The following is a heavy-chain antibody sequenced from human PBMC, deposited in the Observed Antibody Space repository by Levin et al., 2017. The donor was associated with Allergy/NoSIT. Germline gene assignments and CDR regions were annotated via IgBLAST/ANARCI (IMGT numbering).Heavy chain of an antibody. V-gene: IGHV3-7*01. CDR3: AREGCSSTSCNGYYFDY. CDR1: GFTFSSYW. J-gene: IGHJ4*02. Sequence: GESLKISCAASGFTFSSYWMSWVRQAPGKGLEWVANIKQDGSEKYYVDSVKGRFTISRDNAKNSLYLQMNSLRAEDTAVYYCAREGCSSTSCNGYYFDYWGQGTLVTVSS. CDR2: IKQDGSEK. D-gene: IGHD2-2*01.